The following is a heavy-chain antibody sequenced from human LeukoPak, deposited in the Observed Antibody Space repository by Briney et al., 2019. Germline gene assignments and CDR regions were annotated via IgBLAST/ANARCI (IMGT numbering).Heavy chain of an antibody. V-gene: IGHV4-59*01. D-gene: IGHD6-13*01. J-gene: IGHJ6*03. CDR2: IYYSGST. CDR1: GGSISSYY. Sequence: SETLSLTCTVSGGSISSYYWSWIRQPPGKGLEWIGYIYYSGSTNYNPSLKSRVTISVDTSKNQFSLKLSSVTAADTAVYYCARGLAARTGKYYYYYYMXXWGKGTTVT. CDR3: ARGLAARTGKYYYYYYMXX.